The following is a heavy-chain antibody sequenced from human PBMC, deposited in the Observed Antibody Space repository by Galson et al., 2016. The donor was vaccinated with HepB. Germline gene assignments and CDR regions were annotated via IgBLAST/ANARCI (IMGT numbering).Heavy chain of an antibody. V-gene: IGHV3-23*01. D-gene: IGHD6-6*01. Sequence: SLRLSCAASGFTFISYAMSVVRQAPRTRLARVSTVSRGVGSTYYADSVEGRFTISRDNSKTTLYLRMSSLRAEDTAIYYCAKDRSPPRPWWYDPWGQGTQVTVSS. CDR2: VSRGVGST. CDR3: AKDRSPPRPWWYDP. CDR1: GFTFISYA. J-gene: IGHJ5*02.